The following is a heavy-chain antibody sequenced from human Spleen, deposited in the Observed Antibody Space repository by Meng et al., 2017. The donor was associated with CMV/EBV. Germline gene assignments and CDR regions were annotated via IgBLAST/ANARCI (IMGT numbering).Heavy chain of an antibody. Sequence: SETLSLTCAVYGGSFSGYYWSWIRQPPGKGLEWIGEINHSGSTNYNPSLKSRVTISVDTSNNQFSLKLSSVNVADTAVYYCARSASLRLGAAHFDYWGQGTAVTVSS. V-gene: IGHV4-34*01. CDR3: ARSASLRLGAAHFDY. CDR1: GGSFSGYY. CDR2: INHSGST. D-gene: IGHD3-16*01. J-gene: IGHJ4*02.